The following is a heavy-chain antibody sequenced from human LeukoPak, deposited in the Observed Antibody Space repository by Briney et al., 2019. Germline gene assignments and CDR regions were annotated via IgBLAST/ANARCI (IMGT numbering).Heavy chain of an antibody. D-gene: IGHD1-26*01. V-gene: IGHV1-69*05. CDR2: IIPIFGTA. CDR3: ARDPRSGSYSE. J-gene: IGHJ4*02. Sequence: SVKVSCKASGYTFTSYYMHWVRQAPGQGLEWMGGIIPIFGTANYAQKFQGRVTITTDESTSTAYMELSSLRSEDTAVYYCARDPRSGSYSEWGQGTLVTVSS. CDR1: GYTFTSYY.